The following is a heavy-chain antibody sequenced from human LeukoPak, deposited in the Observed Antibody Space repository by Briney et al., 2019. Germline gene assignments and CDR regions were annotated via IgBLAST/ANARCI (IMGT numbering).Heavy chain of an antibody. V-gene: IGHV4-30-2*01. J-gene: IGHJ4*02. Sequence: SETLSLTCAVSGGSISSGGYSWSWIRQPPGKGLEWIGYIYHSGSTYYNPSLKSRVTIPVDRSKNQFSLKLSSVTAADTAVYYCARGGYYFDYWGQGTLVTVSS. CDR2: IYHSGST. CDR3: ARGGYYFDY. CDR1: GGSISSGGYS.